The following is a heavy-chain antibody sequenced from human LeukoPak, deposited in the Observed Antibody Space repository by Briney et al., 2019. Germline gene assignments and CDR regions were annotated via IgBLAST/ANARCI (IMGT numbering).Heavy chain of an antibody. V-gene: IGHV3-21*01. CDR1: RFTFSNYS. Sequence: PGGSLRLSCAASRFTFSNYSMNWVRQAPGKGLEWVSSIGTTGSYIFYADSVKGRFTISRDNAKNTLYLQMNSLRAEDMAVYYCARDEYDILTDYDYWGQGILVTVSS. CDR2: IGTTGSYI. D-gene: IGHD3-9*01. J-gene: IGHJ4*02. CDR3: ARDEYDILTDYDY.